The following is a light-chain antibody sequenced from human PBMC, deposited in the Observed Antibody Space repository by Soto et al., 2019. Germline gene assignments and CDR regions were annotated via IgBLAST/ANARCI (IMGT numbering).Light chain of an antibody. CDR1: STDVGSYNL. J-gene: IGLJ1*01. Sequence: QSVLTQPASVSGSPGQSITISCIGTSTDVGSYNLFSWYQQHPGKAPKLIIYEGTKRPAGVSNRFSGSKSGNTASLTISGLQAEDEAEYYCSSYTNINTRACVFGTGTKLTVL. V-gene: IGLV2-14*02. CDR2: EGT. CDR3: SSYTNINTRACV.